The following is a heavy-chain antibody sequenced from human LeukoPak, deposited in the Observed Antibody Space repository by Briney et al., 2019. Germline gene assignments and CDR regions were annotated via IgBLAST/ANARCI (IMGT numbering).Heavy chain of an antibody. D-gene: IGHD1-14*01. J-gene: IGHJ3*02. CDR2: IYYSGST. CDR3: ARGESGNHAGFFDI. CDR1: GGSITNYY. Sequence: SETLSLTCTVSGGSITNYYWTWIRQPPGKELEWIGFIYYSGSTNYSPSLKSRVTISVDTSKNQFSLKLSSVTAADTSVYYCARGESGNHAGFFDIWGQGTMVTVSS. V-gene: IGHV4-59*01.